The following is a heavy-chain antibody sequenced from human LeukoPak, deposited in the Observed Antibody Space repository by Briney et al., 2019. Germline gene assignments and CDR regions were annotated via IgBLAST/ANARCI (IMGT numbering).Heavy chain of an antibody. Sequence: PSQTLSLTCTVSGDSISSAGYSWTWIRQPPGKGLHWIGYISYSGNTYYSPSLKSRVSISLDASKNQFSLKLTSVTAADTATYFCARDVLVTSSPDAFDIWGQGTMVTVSS. CDR1: GDSISSAGYS. J-gene: IGHJ3*02. D-gene: IGHD2-21*02. CDR3: ARDVLVTSSPDAFDI. V-gene: IGHV4-31*03. CDR2: ISYSGNT.